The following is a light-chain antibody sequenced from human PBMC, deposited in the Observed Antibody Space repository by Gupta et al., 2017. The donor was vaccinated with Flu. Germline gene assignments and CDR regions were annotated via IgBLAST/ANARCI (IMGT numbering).Light chain of an antibody. CDR2: GAS. Sequence: EIVLTQSPGTLSLSPGERATLSCRANQSVRSRYLAWYQQRPGQAPRLLIYGASGRATGIPDRFRGSGSGTDFTLTIDGLEPEDFAVYSCQQEGYSPLTFGWGTKIE. J-gene: IGKJ4*01. CDR3: QQEGYSPLT. CDR1: QSVRSRY. V-gene: IGKV3-20*01.